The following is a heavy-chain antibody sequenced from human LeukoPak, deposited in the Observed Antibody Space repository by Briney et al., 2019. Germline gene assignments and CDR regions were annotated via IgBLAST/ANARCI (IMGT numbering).Heavy chain of an antibody. CDR3: ARSKGLRYFDR. CDR2: ISWDGGIT. CDR1: GFTFDDFS. J-gene: IGHJ4*02. D-gene: IGHD4-11*01. V-gene: IGHV3-43*01. Sequence: GGSLRLSCAASGFTFDDFSMHWVRQAPGKGLEWVSLISWDGGITYYADSVKGRFTISRDNAEMSLFLQMNSLRVDDTAVYYCARSKGLRYFDRWGQGTLVTVSS.